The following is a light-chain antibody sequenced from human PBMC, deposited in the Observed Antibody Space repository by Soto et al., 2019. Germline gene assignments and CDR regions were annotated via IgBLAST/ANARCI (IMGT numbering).Light chain of an antibody. V-gene: IGKV3D-15*01. CDR1: QSAGNF. CDR3: QQHNQWPIT. J-gene: IGKJ5*01. Sequence: VKTQAPATLSASPGEGATLSCRASQSAGNFLAWYQQKPGQAPRLLIYYISTRATGIPARFSGSGSGTEFTLTINSLQSEDSAVYYCQQHNQWPITFGQGTRLEIK. CDR2: YIS.